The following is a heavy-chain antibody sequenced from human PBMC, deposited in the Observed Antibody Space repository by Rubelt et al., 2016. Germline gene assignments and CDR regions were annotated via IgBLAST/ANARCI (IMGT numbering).Heavy chain of an antibody. CDR2: INPNSGGT. CDR3: ASGTNYYYAMDV. J-gene: IGHJ6*02. Sequence: GQGLEWMGWINPNSGGTNYAQKFQGRVTLTRDTSISTAYMELSRLRSDDTAVYYCASGTNYYYAMDVWGQGTTVTVSS. V-gene: IGHV1-2*02. D-gene: IGHD1-26*01.